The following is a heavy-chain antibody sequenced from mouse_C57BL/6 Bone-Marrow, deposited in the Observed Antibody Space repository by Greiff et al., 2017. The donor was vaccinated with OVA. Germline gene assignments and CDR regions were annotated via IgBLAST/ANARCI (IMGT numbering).Heavy chain of an antibody. J-gene: IGHJ4*01. CDR1: GFTFSDYG. D-gene: IGHD2-10*02. CDR3: ARGYGNYVGAMDY. CDR2: ISSGSSTI. V-gene: IGHV5-17*01. Sequence: EVMLVESGGGLVKPGGSLKLSCAASGFTFSDYGMHWVRQAPEKGLEWVAYISSGSSTIYYADTVKGRFTISRANAKNTLFLQMTSLRSEDTAMYYCARGYGNYVGAMDYWGQGTSVTVSS.